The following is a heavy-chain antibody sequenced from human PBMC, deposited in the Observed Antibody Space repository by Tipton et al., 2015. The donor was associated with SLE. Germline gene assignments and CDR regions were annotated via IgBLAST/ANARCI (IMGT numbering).Heavy chain of an antibody. CDR1: GGSFSGYY. CDR2: INHSGST. D-gene: IGHD6-19*01. J-gene: IGHJ4*02. V-gene: IGHV4-34*01. Sequence: LRLSCAVYGGSFSGYYWSWIRQPPGKGLEWIGEINHSGSTNYNPSLKSRVTISVDTSKNQFSLKLSSVTAADTAVYYCARGGIAVAGTDYWGQGTLVTVSS. CDR3: ARGGIAVAGTDY.